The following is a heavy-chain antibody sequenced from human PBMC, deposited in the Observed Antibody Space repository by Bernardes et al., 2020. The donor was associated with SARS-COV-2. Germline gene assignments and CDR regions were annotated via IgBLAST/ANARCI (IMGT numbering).Heavy chain of an antibody. Sequence: GGSLRLSCAASGFTFSIYAMSWVRQAPGKGLEWVSGIGGSGGGTNYADAVKGRFTISRDNSRNTLYLQMNSLRAEDTAVYYCVKMEGTNCGSDCSKGYFQNWGHGTLVTVSS. J-gene: IGHJ1*01. V-gene: IGHV3-23*01. D-gene: IGHD2-21*02. CDR1: GFTFSIYA. CDR3: VKMEGTNCGSDCSKGYFQN. CDR2: IGGSGGGT.